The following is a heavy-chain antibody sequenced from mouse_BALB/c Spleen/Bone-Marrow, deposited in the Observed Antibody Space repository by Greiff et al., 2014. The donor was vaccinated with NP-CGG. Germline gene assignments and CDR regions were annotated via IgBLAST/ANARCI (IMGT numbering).Heavy chain of an antibody. J-gene: IGHJ2*01. D-gene: IGHD2-4*01. CDR2: INPSSGYT. Sequence: QVQLQQSRAELARPGASVKMSCKASGYSFTSYTMHWVKQRPGQGLEWIGYINPSSGYTNYNQKFKDKATLTADKSSSTAYMQLSSLTSEDSAVYHCARGWNYEGYFDYWGQGTTLTVSS. CDR1: GYSFTSYT. V-gene: IGHV1-4*01. CDR3: ARGWNYEGYFDY.